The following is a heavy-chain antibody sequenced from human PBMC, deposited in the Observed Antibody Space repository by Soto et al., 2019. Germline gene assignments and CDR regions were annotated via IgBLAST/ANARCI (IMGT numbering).Heavy chain of an antibody. J-gene: IGHJ4*02. CDR3: ARAPGWYSSSGVDY. Sequence: QVQLVESGGGVVQPGRSLRLSCAASGFTFSSYAMHWVRQAPGKGLEWVAVISYDGSNKYYADSVKGRFTISRDNPKNTLYLQMNSLRAEDTAVYYCARAPGWYSSSGVDYWGQGTLVTVSS. V-gene: IGHV3-30-3*01. D-gene: IGHD6-13*01. CDR2: ISYDGSNK. CDR1: GFTFSSYA.